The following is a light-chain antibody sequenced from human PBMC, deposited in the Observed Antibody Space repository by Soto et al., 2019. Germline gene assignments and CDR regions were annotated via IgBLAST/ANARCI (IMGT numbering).Light chain of an antibody. CDR3: SSYTSSSTRCV. V-gene: IGLV2-14*03. Sequence: QSALTQPASVSGSPGQSITISCTGTSSDVGGYNYVSWYQHHPGKAPKLMIYDVTNRPSGVSNRFSGSKSGNTASLTISGLQAEDEADYYCSSYTSSSTRCVFGTGTKVTVL. CDR2: DVT. J-gene: IGLJ1*01. CDR1: SSDVGGYNY.